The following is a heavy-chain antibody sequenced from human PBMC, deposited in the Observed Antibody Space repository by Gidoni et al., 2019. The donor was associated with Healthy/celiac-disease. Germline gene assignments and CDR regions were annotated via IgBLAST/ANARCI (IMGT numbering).Heavy chain of an antibody. V-gene: IGHV4-39*01. D-gene: IGHD4-17*01. J-gene: IGHJ4*02. CDR1: GGSISSSSYY. CDR3: ATTPTGTTVTRFDY. CDR2: IYYSGST. Sequence: QLQLQESGPGLVKPSETLSLTCTVSGGSISSSSYYWGWIRQPPGKGLEWIGSIYYSGSTYYNPSLKSRVTISVDTSKNQFSLKLSSVTAADTAVYYCATTPTGTTVTRFDYWGQGTLVTVSS.